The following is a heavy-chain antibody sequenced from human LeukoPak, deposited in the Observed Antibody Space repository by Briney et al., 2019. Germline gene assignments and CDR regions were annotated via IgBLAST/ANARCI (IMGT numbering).Heavy chain of an antibody. J-gene: IGHJ4*02. D-gene: IGHD3-22*01. CDR1: GGSFSGYY. CDR3: ARGRYYYDSSGYYLPLRY. CDR2: INHSGST. V-gene: IGHV4-34*01. Sequence: KPSETLSLTCAVYGGSFSGYYWSLIRQPPGKGLEWIGEINHSGSTNYNPSLKSRVTISVDTSKNQFSLKLSSVTAADTAVYYCARGRYYYDSSGYYLPLRYWGQGTLVTVSS.